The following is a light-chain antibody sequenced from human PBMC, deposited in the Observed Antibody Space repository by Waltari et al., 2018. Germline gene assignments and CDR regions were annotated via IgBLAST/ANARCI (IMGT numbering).Light chain of an antibody. CDR2: EVS. Sequence: DIVMTQTPLSLSVSPGQPASISCRSSQSLLPSYGPTYVFWYLQKPGRSPQLLIYEVSSRVSAVPERFSGSGSGTDVTLKISRVEAKDVVVYDCMKATQLPLTFGGGTKVDIK. V-gene: IGKV2-29*03. CDR1: QSLLPSYGPTY. CDR3: MKATQLPLT. J-gene: IGKJ4*02.